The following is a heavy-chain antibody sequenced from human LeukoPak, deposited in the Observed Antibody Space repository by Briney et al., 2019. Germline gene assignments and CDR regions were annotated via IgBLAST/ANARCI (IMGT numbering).Heavy chain of an antibody. CDR3: GSDLSVVSWFDP. D-gene: IGHD3-16*01. CDR1: GGSISSYY. V-gene: IGHV4-4*07. Sequence: KPSETLSLTCTVSGGSISSYYWSWIRQPAGKGLEWIGRISASGSTNYNPPLKSRVTMSIDTSKNQFSLKLTSVTAADTAVYYCGSDLSVVSWFDPWGQGTLVTVSS. J-gene: IGHJ5*02. CDR2: ISASGST.